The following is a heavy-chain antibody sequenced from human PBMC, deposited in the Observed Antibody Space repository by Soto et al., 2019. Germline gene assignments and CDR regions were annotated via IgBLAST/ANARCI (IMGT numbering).Heavy chain of an antibody. D-gene: IGHD6-13*01. CDR1: GFTFSNYG. V-gene: IGHV3-33*01. CDR3: ARDQAAAPTLDYYYGMDV. CDR2: IWYDGNNK. Sequence: PGGSLRLSCAASGFTFSNYGMHWVRQAPGKGLEWVAVIWYDGNNKYYADSVKGRFTISRDNSKNTLYLQMNSLRAEDTTVYYCARDQAAAPTLDYYYGMDVWGQGTTVTVSS. J-gene: IGHJ6*02.